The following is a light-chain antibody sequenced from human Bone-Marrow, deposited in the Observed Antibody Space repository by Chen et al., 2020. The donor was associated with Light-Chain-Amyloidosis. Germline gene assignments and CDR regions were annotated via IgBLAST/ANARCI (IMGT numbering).Light chain of an antibody. V-gene: IGLV3-25*03. CDR2: RDT. Sequence: YELTQPPSVSVSPGQTARITCSGDDLPTKYAYWYQQKPGQAPLLVIHRDTERPSGISERFSGSSSGTTATLTISGVQAEDEADYHCQSADSSGTYEVIFGGGTKLTVL. CDR1: DLPTKY. J-gene: IGLJ2*01. CDR3: QSADSSGTYEVI.